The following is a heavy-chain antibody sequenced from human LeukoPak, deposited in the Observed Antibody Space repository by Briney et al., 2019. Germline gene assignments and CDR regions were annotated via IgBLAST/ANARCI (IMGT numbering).Heavy chain of an antibody. V-gene: IGHV3-30*18. CDR1: GFTFSSYG. Sequence: GSLRLSCAASGFTFSSYGMHWVRQAPGKGLEWVAVISYDGSNKYYADSVKGRFTISRDNSKNTLYLQMNSLRAEDTAVYYCAKDLGSGSYIPPDGMDVWGQGTTVTVSS. CDR2: ISYDGSNK. J-gene: IGHJ6*02. CDR3: AKDLGSGSYIPPDGMDV. D-gene: IGHD3-10*01.